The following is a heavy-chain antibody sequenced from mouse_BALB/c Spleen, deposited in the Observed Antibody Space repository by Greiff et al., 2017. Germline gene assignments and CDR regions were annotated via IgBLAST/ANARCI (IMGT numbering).Heavy chain of an antibody. CDR2: INPSTGYT. CDR3: ARIGDYRYDGGMDY. D-gene: IGHD2-14*01. J-gene: IGHJ4*01. Sequence: VQLQQSGAELARPGASVKMSCKASGYTFTSYWMHWVKQRPGQGLEWIGYINPSTGYTEYNQKFKDKATLTADKSSSTAYMQLSSLTSEDSAVYHLARIGDYRYDGGMDYWGQGTSVTVSS. CDR1: GYTFTSYW. V-gene: IGHV1-4*01.